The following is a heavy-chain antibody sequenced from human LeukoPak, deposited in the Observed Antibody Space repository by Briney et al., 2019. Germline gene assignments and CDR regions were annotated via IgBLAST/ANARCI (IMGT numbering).Heavy chain of an antibody. CDR3: ATSSMRNQGAFDI. CDR2: INPNSGGT. D-gene: IGHD1-14*01. Sequence: ASVKVSCKASGYTFTGYYMHWVRQAPGQGLEWMGWINPNSGGTNYAQKFQGWVTMTEDTSTDTAYMELSSLRSEDTAVYYCATSSMRNQGAFDIWGQGTMVTVSS. J-gene: IGHJ3*02. CDR1: GYTFTGYY. V-gene: IGHV1-2*04.